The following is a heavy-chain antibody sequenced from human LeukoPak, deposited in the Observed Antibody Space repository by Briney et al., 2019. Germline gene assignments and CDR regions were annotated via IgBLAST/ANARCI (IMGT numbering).Heavy chain of an antibody. CDR1: GFTFSSYG. CDR2: IRYDGSNK. J-gene: IGHJ4*02. CDR3: AKPYHDFWSGYSYYFDY. Sequence: GGSLRLSCAASGFTFSSYGMHWVRQAPGKGLEWVAFIRYDGSNKYYADSVKGRFTISRDNSKNTLYLQMNSLRAEDTAVYYCAKPYHDFWSGYSYYFDYWGQGTLVTVSS. D-gene: IGHD3-3*01. V-gene: IGHV3-30*02.